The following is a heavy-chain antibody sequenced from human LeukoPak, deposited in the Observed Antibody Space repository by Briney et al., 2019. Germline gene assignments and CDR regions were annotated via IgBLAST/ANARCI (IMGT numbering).Heavy chain of an antibody. D-gene: IGHD2-21*01. J-gene: IGHJ4*02. CDR2: IYYSGST. CDR3: ARELGQEGLFS. CDR1: GYSISSGYY. V-gene: IGHV4-38-2*02. Sequence: SETLSLTCTVSGYSISSGYYWGWIRQPPGQGLEWIGSIYYSGSTYYNPPLKSRVTISVDTSENQFSLKLSSVTAADTAVYYCARELGQEGLFSWGQGTLVTVSS.